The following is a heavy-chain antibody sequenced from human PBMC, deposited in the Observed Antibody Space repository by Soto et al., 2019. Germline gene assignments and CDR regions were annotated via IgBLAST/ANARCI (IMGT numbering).Heavy chain of an antibody. CDR2: IIRIIGTA. CDR1: VAGFSASA. CDR3: AKGWGYDSDSYDYAD. Sequence: VCGKGSVAGFSASAKYRDRKSPAQGLEWMGGIIRIIGTANYAQKFQGRVTITADESTSTAYMELSSLRSEDTAVYYCAKGWGYDSDSYDYADWGEGTLVAV. V-gene: IGHV1-69*01. J-gene: IGHJ4*01. D-gene: IGHD3-22*01.